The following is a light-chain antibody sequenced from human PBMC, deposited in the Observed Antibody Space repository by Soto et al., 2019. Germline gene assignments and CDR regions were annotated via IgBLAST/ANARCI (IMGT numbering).Light chain of an antibody. J-gene: IGLJ1*01. CDR3: AAWDDSLSGYV. V-gene: IGLV1-47*02. CDR1: SSNIGSNY. Sequence: QSVLTQPPSASGTPGQRVTISCSGRSSNIGSNYGYWYQQFPGTAPKLLIYSNNQRASGVPDRFSGSKSGTSASLAISGRRSEDEADYYCAAWDDSLSGYVFGTGTKLTVL. CDR2: SNN.